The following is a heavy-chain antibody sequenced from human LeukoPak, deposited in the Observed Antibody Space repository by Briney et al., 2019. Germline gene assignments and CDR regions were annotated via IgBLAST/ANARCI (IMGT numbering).Heavy chain of an antibody. CDR3: ARVEYSTSWYGDYYYYMDV. V-gene: IGHV1-2*02. J-gene: IGHJ6*03. CDR1: VYTFTRYY. D-gene: IGHD6-13*01. Sequence: SVTVSCKASVYTFTRYYMHLVRQAPGPGLEGTGWISPNSGGTNYAQKFQGRVTMTRDTSISTAYMELGRLRSDDTAVYYCARVEYSTSWYGDYYYYMDVWGKGTTVTVSS. CDR2: ISPNSGGT.